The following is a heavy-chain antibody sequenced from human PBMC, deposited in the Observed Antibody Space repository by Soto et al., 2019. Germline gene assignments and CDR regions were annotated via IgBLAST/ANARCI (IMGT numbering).Heavy chain of an antibody. CDR1: GGSTSSYY. J-gene: IGHJ4*02. CDR2: IYYSGST. Sequence: QVQLQESGPGLVKPSETLSLTCTVSGGSTSSYYWSWIRQPPGKGLEWIGYIYYSGSTNYNPSLKSRVTITVDTPKNQFSLKLSSVTAADTAVYYCARGDGDYVEIDYWGQGTLVTVSS. V-gene: IGHV4-59*01. D-gene: IGHD4-17*01. CDR3: ARGDGDYVEIDY.